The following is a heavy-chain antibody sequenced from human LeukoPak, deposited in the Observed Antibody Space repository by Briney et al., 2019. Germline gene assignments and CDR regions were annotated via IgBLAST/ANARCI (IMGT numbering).Heavy chain of an antibody. V-gene: IGHV4-30-2*01. CDR1: GGSISSGGYY. J-gene: IGHJ4*02. CDR3: ARAEGDYYDSSYYFDY. D-gene: IGHD3-22*01. Sequence: SETLSLTCAVSGGSISSGGYYWSWIRQPPGKGLEWIGYIYHSGSTYYNPSLKSRVTISVDRSKNQFSLKLSSVTAADTAVYYCARAEGDYYDSSYYFDYWGQGTLVTVSS. CDR2: IYHSGST.